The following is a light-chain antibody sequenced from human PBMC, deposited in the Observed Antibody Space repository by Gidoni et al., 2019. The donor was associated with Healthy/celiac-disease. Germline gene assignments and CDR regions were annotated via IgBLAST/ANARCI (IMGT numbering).Light chain of an antibody. Sequence: QSVLTQPPSVSGAPGQRVPISCTGSSSNIGAGYDVHWYQQLPGPAPKLLIYGNSNRPSGVPDRFSGSKSGTSASLAITGLQAEDEADYYCQSYDSSLSASFGTGTKVTVL. CDR3: QSYDSSLSAS. J-gene: IGLJ1*01. V-gene: IGLV1-40*01. CDR1: SSNIGAGYD. CDR2: GNS.